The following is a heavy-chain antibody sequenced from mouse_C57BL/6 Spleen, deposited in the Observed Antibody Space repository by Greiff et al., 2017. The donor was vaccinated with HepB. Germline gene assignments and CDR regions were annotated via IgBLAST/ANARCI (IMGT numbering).Heavy chain of an antibody. CDR3: ARVLDSSGSGFAY. Sequence: EVNLVESEGGLVQPGSSMKLSCTASGFTFSDYYMAWVRQVPEKGLEWVANINYDGSSTYYLDSLKSRFIISRDNAKNILYLQMSSLKSEDTATYYCARVLDSSGSGFAYWGQGTPVTVAA. D-gene: IGHD3-2*02. J-gene: IGHJ3*01. CDR2: INYDGSST. CDR1: GFTFSDYY. V-gene: IGHV5-16*01.